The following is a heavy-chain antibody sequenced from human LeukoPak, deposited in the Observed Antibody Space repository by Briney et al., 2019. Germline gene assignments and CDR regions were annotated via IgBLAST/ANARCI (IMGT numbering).Heavy chain of an antibody. J-gene: IGHJ4*02. D-gene: IGHD4-23*01. Sequence: ASVKVSCKASGGTFSSYAISWVRQAPGQGLEWMGGIIPIFGTANYAQKFQGRVTITADESTSTAYMELSSLRSEDTAVYYCARLTVVTPEFNFFDYWGQGTLVTVSS. CDR2: IIPIFGTA. CDR3: ARLTVVTPEFNFFDY. CDR1: GGTFSSYA. V-gene: IGHV1-69*13.